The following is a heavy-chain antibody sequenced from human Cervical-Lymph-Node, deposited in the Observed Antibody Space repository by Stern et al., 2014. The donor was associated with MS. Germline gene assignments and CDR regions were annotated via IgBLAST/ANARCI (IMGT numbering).Heavy chain of an antibody. D-gene: IGHD4-17*01. CDR2: ISGSGGST. CDR3: AKDPFIYGDYYYYGMDV. CDR1: GFTFSSYA. J-gene: IGHJ6*02. Sequence: EVQLVESGGGLVQPGGSLRLSCAASGFTFSSYAMSWVRQAPGKGLEWVSAISGSGGSTYYADSVKGRFTISRDNSKNTLYLQMSSLRAEDTAVYYCAKDPFIYGDYYYYGMDVWGQGTTVTVSS. V-gene: IGHV3-23*04.